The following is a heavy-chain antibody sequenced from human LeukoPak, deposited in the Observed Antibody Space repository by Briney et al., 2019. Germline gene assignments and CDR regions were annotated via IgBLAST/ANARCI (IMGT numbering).Heavy chain of an antibody. D-gene: IGHD5-12*01. J-gene: IGHJ4*02. Sequence: ASVKVSYKASGYTFTGYYMHWVRQAPGQGLEWMGWINPNSGGTNYAQKFQGRVTMTRDTSISTAYMELSRLRSDDTAVYYCARTSGGGYDIDYWGQGTLVTVSS. CDR3: ARTSGGGYDIDY. V-gene: IGHV1-2*02. CDR2: INPNSGGT. CDR1: GYTFTGYY.